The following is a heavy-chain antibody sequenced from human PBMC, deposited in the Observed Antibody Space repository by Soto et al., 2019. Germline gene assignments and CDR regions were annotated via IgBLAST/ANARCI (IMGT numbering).Heavy chain of an antibody. Sequence: EVHLVESGGGLVQPGGSLRLSCAASGFTFSSYWMHRVRQAPGKGLVWVSSISTDASSTSYADPVKGRFTISRDNAKNTLYLQMNSVRAEDTAVYYCARLPNKSPQNWGQGTLVIVSP. CDR3: ARLPNKSPQN. J-gene: IGHJ1*01. CDR1: GFTFSSYW. CDR2: ISTDASST. V-gene: IGHV3-74*01.